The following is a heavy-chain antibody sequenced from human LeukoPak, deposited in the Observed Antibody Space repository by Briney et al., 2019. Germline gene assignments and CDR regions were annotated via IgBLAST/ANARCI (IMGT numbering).Heavy chain of an antibody. CDR3: AKISYDSSGYYYLDY. CDR1: GFTFSSYA. J-gene: IGHJ4*02. Sequence: PGGSLRLSCAASGFTFSSYAMSWVRQAPGKGLEWVSAISGSGGSTYYADSVKGRFTISRDNSKNTLYLQMNSLRAEATAVYYCAKISYDSSGYYYLDYWGQGTLVTVSS. D-gene: IGHD3-22*01. V-gene: IGHV3-23*01. CDR2: ISGSGGST.